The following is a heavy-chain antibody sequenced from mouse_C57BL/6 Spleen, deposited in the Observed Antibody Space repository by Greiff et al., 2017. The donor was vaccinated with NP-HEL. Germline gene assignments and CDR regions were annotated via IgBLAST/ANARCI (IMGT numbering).Heavy chain of an antibody. CDR3: ARGKLGYFDY. CDR1: GFSLTSYG. V-gene: IGHV2-6*03. Sequence: QVQLQESGPGLVAPSQSLSITCTVSGFSLTSYGVHWVRQPPGKGLEWLVVIGSDGSTTYNSALQSRLSISNDNPKRQVFLKMNSPQTDDTAMYYCARGKLGYFDYRGQGTTLTVSS. J-gene: IGHJ2*01. D-gene: IGHD4-1*01. CDR2: IGSDGST.